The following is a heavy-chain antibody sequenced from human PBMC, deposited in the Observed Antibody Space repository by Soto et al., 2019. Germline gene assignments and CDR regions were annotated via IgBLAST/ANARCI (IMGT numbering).Heavy chain of an antibody. CDR3: ARDVRGRPVATPYDY. CDR2: ISAYNGNT. V-gene: IGHV1-18*01. CDR1: GYTFTSYG. D-gene: IGHD2-15*01. Sequence: QVQLVQSGAEVKKPGASVKVSCKASGYTFTSYGISWVRQAPGQGLEWMGWISAYNGNTNYAQKLQGRVTMTTDTSTSTAYKELRSLRSDDTAVYYCARDVRGRPVATPYDYWGQGTLVTVSS. J-gene: IGHJ4*02.